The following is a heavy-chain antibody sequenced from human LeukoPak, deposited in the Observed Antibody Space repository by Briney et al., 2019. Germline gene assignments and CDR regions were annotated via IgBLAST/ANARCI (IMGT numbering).Heavy chain of an antibody. CDR3: ARDREDIVVEVRAFDI. V-gene: IGHV3-21*01. CDR2: ISSSSSYI. D-gene: IGHD2-15*01. Sequence: GGSLRLSCAASGFTFSSYSMNWVRQAPGKGLEWVSSISSSSSYIYYADSVKGRFTISRDNAKNSLYLQMNSLRAEDTAVYYCARDREDIVVEVRAFDIWGQGTMVTVSS. CDR1: GFTFSSYS. J-gene: IGHJ3*02.